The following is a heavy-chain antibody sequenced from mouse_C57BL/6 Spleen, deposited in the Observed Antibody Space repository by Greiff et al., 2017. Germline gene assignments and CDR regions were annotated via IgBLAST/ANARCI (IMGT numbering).Heavy chain of an antibody. CDR3: ARRDHLGAMDY. J-gene: IGHJ4*01. CDR2: IDPSDSYT. D-gene: IGHD3-3*01. V-gene: IGHV1-50*01. CDR1: GYTFTSYW. Sequence: VQLQQPGAELVKPGASVKLSCKASGYTFTSYWMQWVKQRPGQGLEWIGEIDPSDSYTNYNQKFKGKATLTVDTSSSTAYMQLSSLTSEDSAVYYCARRDHLGAMDYWGQGTSVTVSS.